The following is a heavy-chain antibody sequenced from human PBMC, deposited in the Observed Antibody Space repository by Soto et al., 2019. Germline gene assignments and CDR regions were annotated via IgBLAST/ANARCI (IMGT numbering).Heavy chain of an antibody. CDR3: ARTGAYCSGGSCPLDY. Sequence: QVQLQESGPGLVKPSDTLSLTCAVSGYSISSSNWWGWIRQPPGKGLEWIGYIYYSGSTYYNPSLKSRVTMSVDTSKNQFSLKLSSVNAVDTAVYYCARTGAYCSGGSCPLDYWGQGTLVTVSS. CDR2: IYYSGST. V-gene: IGHV4-28*01. CDR1: GYSISSSNW. D-gene: IGHD2-15*01. J-gene: IGHJ4*02.